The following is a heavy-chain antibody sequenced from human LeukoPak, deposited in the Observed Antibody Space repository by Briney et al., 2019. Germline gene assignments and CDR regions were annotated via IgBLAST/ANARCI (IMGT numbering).Heavy chain of an antibody. D-gene: IGHD4-23*01. CDR1: GITLSNYW. Sequence: GGSLRLSCAASGITLSNYWMHWVRQVPGKGLVWVSRINYEGSTTSYADSVKGRFTISRDNAKNTLYLQMNRLRAEDTSVYYCATSSYGGNFGLFDYWGQGILVTVSS. CDR2: INYEGSTT. V-gene: IGHV3-74*01. CDR3: ATSSYGGNFGLFDY. J-gene: IGHJ4*02.